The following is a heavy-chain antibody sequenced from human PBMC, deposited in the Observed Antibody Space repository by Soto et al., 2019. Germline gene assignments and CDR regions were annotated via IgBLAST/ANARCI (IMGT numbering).Heavy chain of an antibody. J-gene: IGHJ4*02. V-gene: IGHV3-23*01. CDR2: IGGSGGST. CDR3: AKSRVFIGAIVTLLDF. CDR1: WLTLQPYA. D-gene: IGHD3-16*02. Sequence: PGGSLRLHCAAPWLTLQPYAMTWVRQAPGTGLEWVSIIGGSGGSTYYADSVKGRFTVSRDNSENTLYLQMNGLRADDTALYFCAKSRVFIGAIVTLLDFWGQGTQVTVSS.